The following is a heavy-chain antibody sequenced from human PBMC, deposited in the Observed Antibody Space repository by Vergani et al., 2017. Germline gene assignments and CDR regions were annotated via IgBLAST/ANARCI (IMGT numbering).Heavy chain of an antibody. CDR1: GYTFTGYY. D-gene: IGHD3-22*01. V-gene: IGHV1-2*02. CDR2: INPNSGGT. J-gene: IGHJ4*02. Sequence: QVQLVQSGAEVKKPGASVKVSCKASGYTFTGYYMHWVRQAPGQGLEWMGWINPNSGGTNYAQKFQGRVTMTRDTSISTAYMELRSLRSDDTAVYYCARFHYDSSGYSWVDYWGQGTLVTVSS. CDR3: ARFHYDSSGYSWVDY.